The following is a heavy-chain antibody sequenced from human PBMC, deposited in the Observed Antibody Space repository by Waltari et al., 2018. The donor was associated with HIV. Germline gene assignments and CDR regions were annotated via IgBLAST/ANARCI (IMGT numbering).Heavy chain of an antibody. CDR3: SRPSGTLHSYGMDV. J-gene: IGHJ6*02. D-gene: IGHD1-26*01. CDR1: GFTFAAFG. Sequence: EVQLVESGGGLVQPGRSLRLSCSGPGFTFAAFGMSWLRQAPGKGLEWVGFITSETYGGTAEYAASVTGRFVISREDSKSIAYLQMNSLEIEDTGVYYCSRPSGTLHSYGMDVWGQGTTVTVSS. CDR2: ITSETYGGTA. V-gene: IGHV3-49*03.